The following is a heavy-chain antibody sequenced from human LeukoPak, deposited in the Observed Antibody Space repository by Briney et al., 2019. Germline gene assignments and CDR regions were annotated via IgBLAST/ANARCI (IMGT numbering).Heavy chain of an antibody. J-gene: IGHJ4*02. V-gene: IGHV3-21*01. CDR1: GFTFSSYS. CDR2: ISSSSSYI. CDR3: ATTPTAMGKFLFDS. D-gene: IGHD5-18*01. Sequence: PGGSLRLSCAASGFTFSSYSMNWVRQAPGKGLECVSSISSSSSYIYYGDSVKGRFTISRDNAKNSLYLQMNSLRAEDTAVYYCATTPTAMGKFLFDSWGQGTLVTVSS.